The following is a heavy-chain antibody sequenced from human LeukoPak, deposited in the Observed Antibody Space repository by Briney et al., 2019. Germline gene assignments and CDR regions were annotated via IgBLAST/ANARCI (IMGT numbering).Heavy chain of an antibody. V-gene: IGHV1-18*01. J-gene: IGHJ4*02. Sequence: ASVKVSCKASGYIFTNYGFSWVRQAPGQGLEWMGWISVYNGNTYYAQKFQGRVTLTTDTSTTTAYMELRGLRSDDTAVYYCARDHSSSCQLFDYWGQGALVTVSS. CDR2: ISVYNGNT. D-gene: IGHD6-19*01. CDR3: ARDHSSSCQLFDY. CDR1: GYIFTNYG.